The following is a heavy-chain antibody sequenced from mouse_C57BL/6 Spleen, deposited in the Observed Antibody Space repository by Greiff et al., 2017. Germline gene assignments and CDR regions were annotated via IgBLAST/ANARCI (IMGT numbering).Heavy chain of an antibody. V-gene: IGHV1-76*01. CDR1: GYTFTDYY. CDR3: ARSDYYGPYFDV. CDR2: IYPGSGNT. J-gene: IGHJ1*03. D-gene: IGHD1-2*01. Sequence: QVQLQQSGAELVRPGASVKLSCKASGYTFTDYYINWVKQRPGQGLEWIARIYPGSGNTYYNEKFKGKATLTAEKSSSTAYLQLSSLTSEDSAVYCCARSDYYGPYFDVWGTGTTVTVSS.